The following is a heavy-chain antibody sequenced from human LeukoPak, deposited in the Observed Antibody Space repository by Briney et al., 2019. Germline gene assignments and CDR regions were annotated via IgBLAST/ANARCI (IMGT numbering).Heavy chain of an antibody. V-gene: IGHV3-7*01. CDR3: ARGSYNDWGLFDS. D-gene: IGHD3-10*01. CDR1: GFIFSTYW. Sequence: PTGGSLRLSCEASGFIFSTYWMNWVRQAPGKGLEWVASISRDGSEKLYVVSVKGRFTISRDNAKNSLYLQMNSLRAEDTAVYYCARGSYNDWGLFDSWGQGTLVTVSS. J-gene: IGHJ4*02. CDR2: ISRDGSEK.